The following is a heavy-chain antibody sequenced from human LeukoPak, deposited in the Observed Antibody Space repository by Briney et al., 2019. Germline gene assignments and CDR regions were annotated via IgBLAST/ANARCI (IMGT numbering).Heavy chain of an antibody. CDR1: GGSISSGNYY. CDR3: ARGPHFYYGSGSYFDLGSWWFDP. J-gene: IGHJ5*02. Sequence: SETLSLTCTVSGGSISSGNYYWAWIRQPPGKGLEWIGGIHYSGTAYYNPSLKSRVTISVDTSKNQFSLKLSSVTAADTAVYYCARGPHFYYGSGSYFDLGSWWFDPWGQGTLVTVSS. CDR2: IHYSGTA. V-gene: IGHV4-39*07. D-gene: IGHD3-10*01.